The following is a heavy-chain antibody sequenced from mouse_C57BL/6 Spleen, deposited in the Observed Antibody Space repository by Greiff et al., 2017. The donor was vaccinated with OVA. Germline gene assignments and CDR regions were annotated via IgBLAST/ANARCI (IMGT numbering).Heavy chain of an antibody. J-gene: IGHJ2*01. CDR1: GYTFTSYW. V-gene: IGHV1-50*01. CDR3: ARAKLITTVVPFDY. CDR2: IDPSDSYT. D-gene: IGHD1-1*01. Sequence: QVQLQQPGAELVKPGASVKLSCKASGYTFTSYWMQWVKQRPGQGLEWIGEIDPSDSYTNYNQKFKGKATLTVDTSSSTAYMQLSSLTSEDSAVYYCARAKLITTVVPFDYWGQGTTLTVSS.